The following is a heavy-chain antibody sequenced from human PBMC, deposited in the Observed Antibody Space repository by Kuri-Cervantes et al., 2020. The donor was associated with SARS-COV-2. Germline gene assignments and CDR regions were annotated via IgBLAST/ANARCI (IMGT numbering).Heavy chain of an antibody. V-gene: IGHV1-69*05. J-gene: IGHJ6*03. Sequence: SVKVSCKASGGTFSSYAISWVRQAPAQGLEWMGGVIPIFGTANYAQKFQGRVTITTDESTSTAYMELSSLRSEDTAVYYCSRGLGTSYYYYYYMDVWGKGTTVTVSS. CDR3: SRGLGTSYYYYYYMDV. CDR1: GGTFSSYA. CDR2: VIPIFGTA.